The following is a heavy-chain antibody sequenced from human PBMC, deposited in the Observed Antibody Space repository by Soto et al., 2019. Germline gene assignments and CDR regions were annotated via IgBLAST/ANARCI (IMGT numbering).Heavy chain of an antibody. V-gene: IGHV3-23*01. CDR3: AKDRFTSTVRKYWFFDL. J-gene: IGHJ2*01. CDR2: ISGGDGDT. Sequence: EVQLLESGGGLVKPGGSLRLSCAASGFTFTNYAMTWVRQAPGKGLEWVSSISGGDGDTSYSDSVKGRFTISRDNSENTMLLQMNSLRPDATAVYYCAKDRFTSTVRKYWFFDLWGRGTLVTVSS. D-gene: IGHD3-10*01. CDR1: GFTFTNYA.